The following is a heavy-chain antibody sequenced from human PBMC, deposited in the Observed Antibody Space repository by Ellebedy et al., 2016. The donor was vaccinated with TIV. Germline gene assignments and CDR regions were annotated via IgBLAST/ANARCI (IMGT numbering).Heavy chain of an antibody. CDR3: ARDRSCSATSCSHSYGMDV. D-gene: IGHD2-2*01. CDR1: GFTFGDYA. V-gene: IGHV3-49*03. Sequence: PGGSLRLSCATSGFTFGDYAMAWFRQAPGEGLEWVGVIRSKAYGETTDYAASVKGRFTISRDDSKSIAYLQMDSLKTEDTAVYYCARDRSCSATSCSHSYGMDVWGLGTTVTVSS. J-gene: IGHJ6*02. CDR2: IRSKAYGETT.